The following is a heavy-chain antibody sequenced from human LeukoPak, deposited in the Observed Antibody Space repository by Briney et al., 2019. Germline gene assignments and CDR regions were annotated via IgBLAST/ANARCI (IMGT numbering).Heavy chain of an antibody. CDR3: AKDWGEYFDYVWGSFTSFDS. CDR2: ISGSGHRT. CDR1: GFTFSSNY. Sequence: GGSLRLSCAASGFTFSSNYMSWVRQAPGKGLEWVSGISGSGHRTYYADSVKGRFTISRDNSKSTLYLQMNSLRAEDTAVYYCAKDWGEYFDYVWGSFTSFDSWGQGTLVTVSS. J-gene: IGHJ4*02. V-gene: IGHV3-23*01. D-gene: IGHD3-16*01.